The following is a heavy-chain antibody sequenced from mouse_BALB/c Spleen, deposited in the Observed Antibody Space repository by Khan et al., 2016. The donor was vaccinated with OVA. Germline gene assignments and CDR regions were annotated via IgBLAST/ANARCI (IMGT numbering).Heavy chain of an antibody. Sequence: QLQQSGPELVKPGASVKMSCKAAGYTFTDYVMNWVKQRNGQGLEWIGQIYPGSDSTYYNEKFKGKATLTADRSSSTAYMQLSNLTSEDSAVYFCARAGWDVFAYWGQGTLVTVSA. CDR3: ARAGWDVFAY. D-gene: IGHD4-1*01. CDR2: IYPGSDST. V-gene: IGHV1-77*01. J-gene: IGHJ3*01. CDR1: GYTFTDYV.